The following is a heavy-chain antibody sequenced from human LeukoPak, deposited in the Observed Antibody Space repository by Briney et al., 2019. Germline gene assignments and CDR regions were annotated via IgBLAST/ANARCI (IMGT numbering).Heavy chain of an antibody. Sequence: PGGSLRLSCAASGFTFSSYAMSWVRQAPGKGLEWVSAISGSSGSTYYADSVKGRFTISRDNSKNTLYLQMNSLRAEDTAVYYCVKWGIVVVVAAPSGGAFDIWGQGTMVTVSS. CDR1: GFTFSSYA. CDR3: VKWGIVVVVAAPSGGAFDI. D-gene: IGHD2-15*01. V-gene: IGHV3-23*01. CDR2: ISGSSGST. J-gene: IGHJ3*02.